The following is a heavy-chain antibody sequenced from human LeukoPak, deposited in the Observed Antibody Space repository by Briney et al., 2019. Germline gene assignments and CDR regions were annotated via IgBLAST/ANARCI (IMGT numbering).Heavy chain of an antibody. CDR2: IYHSGNT. J-gene: IGHJ3*02. Sequence: SEILSLTCTVSGYSISSGYYWGWIRQPPGKGLEWIASIYHSGNTYYNPSLKRRVAISVDTSKNQFSLKLSSVTAADTAVYYCARGDYYYDSRDIPLNDAFDIWGQGTMVTVSS. CDR3: ARGDYYYDSRDIPLNDAFDI. CDR1: GYSISSGYY. V-gene: IGHV4-38-2*02. D-gene: IGHD3-22*01.